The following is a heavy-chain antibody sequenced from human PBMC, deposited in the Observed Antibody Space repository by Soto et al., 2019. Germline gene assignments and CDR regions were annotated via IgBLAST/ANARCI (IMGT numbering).Heavy chain of an antibody. CDR3: ATEHHSGDDSSDY. CDR1: GFTFSSYA. V-gene: IGHV3-64*01. J-gene: IGHJ4*02. D-gene: IGHD5-12*01. Sequence: EVQLVESGGGLVQPGGSLRLSCAASGFTFSSYAMHWVRQAPGKGLEYVSAISSNGGSTYYANSVKGRFTISRDNSKNTLDLQMGSLRAEDMAVYYCATEHHSGDDSSDYWGQGTLVTVSS. CDR2: ISSNGGST.